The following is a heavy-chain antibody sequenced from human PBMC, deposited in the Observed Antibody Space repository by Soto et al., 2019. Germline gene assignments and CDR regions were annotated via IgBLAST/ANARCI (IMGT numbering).Heavy chain of an antibody. J-gene: IGHJ3*02. V-gene: IGHV3-23*01. CDR3: AKELRGCPVMPNAFDI. Sequence: GASLRVSCVASGFTFSSYAMSWVRPAPGKGLEWVSAISGSGGSTYYAGSVKCRFTIPRDNSKNTLSLLRNSLRDEHTAEYYCAKELRGCPVMPNAFDIWAQGTMVTVSS. CDR1: GFTFSSYA. D-gene: IGHD3-16*01. CDR2: ISGSGGST.